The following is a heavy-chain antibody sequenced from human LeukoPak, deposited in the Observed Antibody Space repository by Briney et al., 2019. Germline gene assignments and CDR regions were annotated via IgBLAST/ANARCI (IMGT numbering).Heavy chain of an antibody. CDR2: INHSGST. CDR3: ARGSPFH. J-gene: IGHJ4*02. CDR1: GRSFSGYC. V-gene: IGHV4-34*01. D-gene: IGHD2-21*01. Sequence: SETLSLTCAVYGRSFSGYCWSWTRQPPGKGLEWIGEINHSGSTNYNPSLKSRVTISVDTSKNQFSLKLSSVTAADTAVYYCARGSPFHWGQGTLVTVSS.